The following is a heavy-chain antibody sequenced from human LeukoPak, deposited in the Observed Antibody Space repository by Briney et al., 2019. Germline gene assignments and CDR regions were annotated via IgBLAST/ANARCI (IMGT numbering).Heavy chain of an antibody. CDR3: ATARGYCSSTSCYIKGFNYYMDV. V-gene: IGHV4-61*01. CDR1: GGSISSSSYY. J-gene: IGHJ6*03. CDR2: VYYSGST. Sequence: SETLSLTCTVSGGSISSSSYYWSWIRQPPGKGLEWIGYVYYSGSTNYNPSLKSRVTISVDTSKNQFSLKLSSVTAADTAVYYCATARGYCSSTSCYIKGFNYYMDVWGKGTTVTVSS. D-gene: IGHD2-2*02.